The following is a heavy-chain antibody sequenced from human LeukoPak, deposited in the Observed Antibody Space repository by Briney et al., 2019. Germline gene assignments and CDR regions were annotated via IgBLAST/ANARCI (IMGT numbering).Heavy chain of an antibody. CDR3: ARGGSRGVTYYFVY. Sequence: ASVKVSCKASGYTFITYGISWVRQAPGQGLEWMGWISAYNGSTNYAQKLQGRVTMTTDTSTSTAYMELRSLRSDDTAVYYCARGGSRGVTYYFVYWGQGTLVTVSS. D-gene: IGHD3-10*01. CDR1: GYTFITYG. J-gene: IGHJ4*02. CDR2: ISAYNGST. V-gene: IGHV1-18*01.